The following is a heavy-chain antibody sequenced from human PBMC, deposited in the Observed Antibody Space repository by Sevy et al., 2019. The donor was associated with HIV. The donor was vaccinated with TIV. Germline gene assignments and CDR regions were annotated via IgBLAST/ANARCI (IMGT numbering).Heavy chain of an antibody. CDR1: GYTFTSYG. V-gene: IGHV1-18*01. Sequence: ASVKVSCKASGYTFTSYGISWVRQAPREGLEWMGWISTYNGNTNYAQKLQGRVTMTTDTSTSTAYMELRSLRSDDTAVYYCARRYSSSTGKTFDYWGQGTLVTVSS. CDR3: ARRYSSSTGKTFDY. CDR2: ISTYNGNT. J-gene: IGHJ4*02. D-gene: IGHD6-6*01.